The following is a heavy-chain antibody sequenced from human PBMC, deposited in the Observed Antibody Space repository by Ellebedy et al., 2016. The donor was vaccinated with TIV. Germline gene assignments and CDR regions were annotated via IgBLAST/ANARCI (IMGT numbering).Heavy chain of an antibody. CDR3: ARAPAAADIYLFDY. V-gene: IGHV3-30-3*01. CDR2: ISYDGSNK. J-gene: IGHJ4*02. CDR1: GFTFSSYA. Sequence: GESLKISCAASGFTFSSYAMHWVRQAPGKGLEWVAVISYDGSNKYYADSVKGRFTISRDNSKNTLYLQMNSLRAEDTAVYYCARAPAAADIYLFDYWGQGTLVTVSS. D-gene: IGHD6-13*01.